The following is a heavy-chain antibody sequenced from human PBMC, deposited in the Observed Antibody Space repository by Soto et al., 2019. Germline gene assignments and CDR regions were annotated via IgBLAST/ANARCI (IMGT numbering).Heavy chain of an antibody. Sequence: SETLSLTCIVSGGSISEKYWNWVRQPPGKGLEWIVLIFATGHTDYNPSLKRRDTMSVDPAKNPCSLRLTSMPAADTPASYCVASLAASGLNWLDPWGRGPLVTVSS. D-gene: IGHD6-13*01. V-gene: IGHV4-4*07. CDR2: IFATGHT. CDR3: VASLAASGLNWLDP. J-gene: IGHJ5*02. CDR1: GGSISEKY.